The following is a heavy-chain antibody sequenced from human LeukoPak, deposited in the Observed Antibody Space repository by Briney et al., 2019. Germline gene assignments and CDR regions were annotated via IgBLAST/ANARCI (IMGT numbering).Heavy chain of an antibody. CDR3: ASIGSSWYGMDV. J-gene: IGHJ6*02. D-gene: IGHD6-13*01. Sequence: PGGSLRLSCAASGFTFSIYWMSWVRQAPRAGLAWVANIKQDGSEKYYVDSVKGRFTISRDNAKNSLYLQMNSLRAEDTAVYYCASIGSSWYGMDVWGQGTTVTVSS. CDR1: GFTFSIYW. CDR2: IKQDGSEK. V-gene: IGHV3-7*01.